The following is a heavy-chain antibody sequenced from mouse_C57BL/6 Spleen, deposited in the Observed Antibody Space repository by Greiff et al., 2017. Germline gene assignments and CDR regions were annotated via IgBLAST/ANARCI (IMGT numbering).Heavy chain of an antibody. Sequence: EVQLQQSGPELVKPGASVKIPCKASGYTFTDYNMDWVKQSNGKSLEWIGDINPNNGGTIYNQKFKGKATLTVDKSSSTAYMELRSLTSEDTAVYYCTRNYDWGYFDYWGQGTTLTVSS. CDR3: TRNYDWGYFDY. CDR2: INPNNGGT. J-gene: IGHJ2*01. V-gene: IGHV1-18*01. D-gene: IGHD2-4*01. CDR1: GYTFTDYN.